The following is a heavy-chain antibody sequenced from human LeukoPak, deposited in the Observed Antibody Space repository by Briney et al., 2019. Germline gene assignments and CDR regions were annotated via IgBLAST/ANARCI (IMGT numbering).Heavy chain of an antibody. V-gene: IGHV1-46*01. CDR2: INPSGGST. J-gene: IGHJ4*02. CDR1: GYTFTSYY. D-gene: IGHD2-2*01. CDR3: ARDHVVVPAAIMVPTYYFDY. Sequence: GASVKVSCKASGYTFTSYYMHWVRQAPGQGLEWMGIINPSGGSTSYAQKFQGRVTMTRDMSTSTVYMELSSLRSEDTAVYYCARDHVVVPAAIMVPTYYFDYWGQGTLVTVSS.